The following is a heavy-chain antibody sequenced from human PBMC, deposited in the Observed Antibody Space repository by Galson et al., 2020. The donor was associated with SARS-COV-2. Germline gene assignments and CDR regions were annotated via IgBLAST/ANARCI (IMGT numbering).Heavy chain of an antibody. CDR3: ARHIVVVIATGFDP. J-gene: IGHJ5*02. Sequence: SETLSLTCAVYGGSFSGYYWSWIRQPPGKGLEWIGEINHSGSTNYNPSLKSRVTISVDTSKNQFSLKLSSVTAADTAVYYCARHIVVVIATGFDPWGQGTLVTVSS. CDR2: INHSGST. D-gene: IGHD2-21*01. V-gene: IGHV4-34*01. CDR1: GGSFSGYY.